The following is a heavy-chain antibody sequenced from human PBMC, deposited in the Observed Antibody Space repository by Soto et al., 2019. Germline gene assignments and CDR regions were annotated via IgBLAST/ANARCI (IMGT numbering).Heavy chain of an antibody. D-gene: IGHD2-15*01. J-gene: IGHJ4*02. CDR3: VRGVIAANCFEY. Sequence: GGSLRLSCAASGFTFNSYWMHWVRQVPGKGLVWVSRINNDGSTTNYADSVKGRFTISRDNARNTVYLQMNSLRADDTAVYYCVRGVIAANCFEYWGQGTLVTVSS. CDR1: GFTFNSYW. CDR2: INNDGSTT. V-gene: IGHV3-74*01.